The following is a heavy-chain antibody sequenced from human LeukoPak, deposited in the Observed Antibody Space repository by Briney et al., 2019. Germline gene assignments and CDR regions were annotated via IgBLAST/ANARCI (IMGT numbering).Heavy chain of an antibody. D-gene: IGHD2-2*01. CDR1: GFTFSSYS. J-gene: IGHJ4*02. CDR2: ISTSNSYI. Sequence: GGSLRLSCAASGFTFSSYSMNWVRQAPGKGLEWVSSISTSNSYIYYADSVKGRFTISRDNAKNSLYLQMNSLRAEDTAVYYCAKAGLVVPAAHFDYWGQGTLVTVSS. CDR3: AKAGLVVPAAHFDY. V-gene: IGHV3-21*04.